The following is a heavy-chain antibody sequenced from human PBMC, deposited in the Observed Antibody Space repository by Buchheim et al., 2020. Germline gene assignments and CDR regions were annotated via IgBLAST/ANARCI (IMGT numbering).Heavy chain of an antibody. V-gene: IGHV3-30*18. D-gene: IGHD5-24*01. CDR3: AKRKGDGRLSFDY. Sequence: QVQLVESGGGVVQPGRSLRLSCAASGFTFSSYGMHWVRQAPGKGLEWVAVISYDGSNQYYADSVKGRFTISRDNSKNTLYLQMNSLRAEDTAVYYCAKRKGDGRLSFDYWGQGTL. CDR2: ISYDGSNQ. J-gene: IGHJ4*02. CDR1: GFTFSSYG.